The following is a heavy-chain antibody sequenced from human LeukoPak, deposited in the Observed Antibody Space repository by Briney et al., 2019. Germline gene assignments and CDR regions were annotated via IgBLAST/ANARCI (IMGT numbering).Heavy chain of an antibody. Sequence: GRSLRLSCAASGFTFSNYALHWVRQAPGKGLEWVAVISYDGSNKFYADSVRGRFTISRDNSKNTLFLQMNSLRPEDTAVYYCARGPNTDYGRRYYYYMDVWGKGTTVTVSS. CDR3: ARGPNTDYGRRYYYYMDV. CDR2: ISYDGSNK. D-gene: IGHD4-17*01. J-gene: IGHJ6*03. CDR1: GFTFSNYA. V-gene: IGHV3-30*04.